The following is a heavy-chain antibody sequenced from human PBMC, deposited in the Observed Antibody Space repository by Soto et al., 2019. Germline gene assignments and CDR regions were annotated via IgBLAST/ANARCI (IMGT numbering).Heavy chain of an antibody. J-gene: IGHJ4*02. CDR1: GGSISSGGYY. CDR2: IYYSGST. D-gene: IGHD4-17*01. V-gene: IGHV4-31*03. CDR3: ARGSSGDYGLGIDY. Sequence: QVQLQESGPGLVKPSQTLSLTCTVSGGSISSGGYYWSWIRQHPGKGLEWIGYIYYSGSTYYNPSLKSRVTISVDPSKTQSSLKLSSVTAAATAVYYCARGSSGDYGLGIDYWGQGTLVTVSS.